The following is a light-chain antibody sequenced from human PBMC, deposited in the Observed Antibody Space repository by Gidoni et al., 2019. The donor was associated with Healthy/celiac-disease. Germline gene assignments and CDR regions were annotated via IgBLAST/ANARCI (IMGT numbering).Light chain of an antibody. CDR1: SSNIGSNY. J-gene: IGLJ2*01. Sequence: QSVLTQPPSASGTPGQRVTISCSGSSSNIGSNYVYWYQTLPGTAPNLLSYRNNQRPSGVPDRFSGSKSGTSASLAISGLRSEDEADYYCAAWDDSLSGVVFGGGTKLTVL. V-gene: IGLV1-47*01. CDR2: RNN. CDR3: AAWDDSLSGVV.